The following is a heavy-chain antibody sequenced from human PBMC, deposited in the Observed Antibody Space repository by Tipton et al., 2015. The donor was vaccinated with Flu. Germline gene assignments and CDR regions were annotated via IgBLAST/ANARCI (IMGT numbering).Heavy chain of an antibody. CDR2: IYYSGST. D-gene: IGHD3-3*01. Sequence: TLSLTCTVSGGSISSSSYYWGWIRQPPGKGLEWIGSIYYSGSTCYNPSLKSRVTISVDTSKNQFSLKLSSVTAADTAVYYCARGSDYNCWSGYSPSPDWFDPWGRGTLVTVSS. CDR1: GGSISSSSYY. J-gene: IGHJ5*02. CDR3: ARGSDYNCWSGYSPSPDWFDP. V-gene: IGHV4-39*07.